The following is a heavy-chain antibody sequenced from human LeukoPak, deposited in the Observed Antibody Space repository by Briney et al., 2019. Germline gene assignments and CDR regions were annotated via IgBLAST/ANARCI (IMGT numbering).Heavy chain of an antibody. CDR2: IYTSGST. D-gene: IGHD5/OR15-5a*01. J-gene: IGHJ6*03. CDR1: GGSMSSGSYY. Sequence: TLSLTCTVSGGSMSSGSYYWSWIRQPAGKGLEWIGRIYTSGSTNYNPSLKSRVTISVDTSKNQFSLKLSSVTAADTAVYYCARSPHCLQEYYYYYYMDVWGKGTTVTISS. CDR3: ARSPHCLQEYYYYYYMDV. V-gene: IGHV4-61*02.